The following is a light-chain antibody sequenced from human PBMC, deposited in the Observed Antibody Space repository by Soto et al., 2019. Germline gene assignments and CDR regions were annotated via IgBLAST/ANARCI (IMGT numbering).Light chain of an antibody. V-gene: IGKV3-15*01. CDR2: DAS. J-gene: IGKJ1*01. CDR1: QSVSRY. CDR3: QQTKDWPAT. Sequence: DIVMTQSPATLSVSPGERATLSCRASQSVSRYLAWYQQKPGQAPRLLMYDASTRAASIPVRFSGSGSGTEFTLTISSLQSEDFGVYYCQQTKDWPATFGQGTKVEIK.